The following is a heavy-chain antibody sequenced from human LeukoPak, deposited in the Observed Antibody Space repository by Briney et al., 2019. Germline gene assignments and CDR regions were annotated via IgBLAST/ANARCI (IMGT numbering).Heavy chain of an antibody. CDR2: IIPIFGTA. Sequence: SVKVSFKASGGTFSSYAISWVRQAPGQGLEWMGRIIPIFGTANYAQKFQGRVTITADKSTSTAYMELSRLRSEDTAVYYCARDLLWFGELFYWFDPWGQGTLVTVSS. CDR1: GGTFSSYA. J-gene: IGHJ5*02. V-gene: IGHV1-69*06. D-gene: IGHD3-10*01. CDR3: ARDLLWFGELFYWFDP.